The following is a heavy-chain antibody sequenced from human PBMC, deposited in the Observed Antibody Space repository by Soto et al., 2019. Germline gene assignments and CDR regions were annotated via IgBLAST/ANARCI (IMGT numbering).Heavy chain of an antibody. D-gene: IGHD4-17*01. V-gene: IGHV4-59*08. CDR3: ARVHNYGDYVDY. Sequence: SETLSLTCTVSGGSISSYYWSWIRQPPGKGLEWIGYIYYSGSTNYNPSLKSRVTISVDTSKNQFSLKLSSVTAADTAVYYCARVHNYGDYVDYWGQGTLVTVS. CDR1: GGSISSYY. J-gene: IGHJ4*02. CDR2: IYYSGST.